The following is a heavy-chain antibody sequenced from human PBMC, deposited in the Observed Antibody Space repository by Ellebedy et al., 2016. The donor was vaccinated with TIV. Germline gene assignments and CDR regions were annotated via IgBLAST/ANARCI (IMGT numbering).Heavy chain of an antibody. D-gene: IGHD5-12*01. Sequence: GESLKISCAASGFTFSSYAMCWVRQAPGKGLEWISTISDSGSGIFFADSVKGRFTISRDNSKNTLYLQMNSLRADDTAVYYCARHIGERGQNGYGPPYWGQGTLVTVSS. CDR3: ARHIGERGQNGYGPPY. J-gene: IGHJ4*02. CDR1: GFTFSSYA. V-gene: IGHV3-23*01. CDR2: ISDSGSGI.